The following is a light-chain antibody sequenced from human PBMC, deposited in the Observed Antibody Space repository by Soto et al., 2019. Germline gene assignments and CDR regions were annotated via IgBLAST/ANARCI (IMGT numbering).Light chain of an antibody. J-gene: IGKJ4*01. CDR2: AAS. Sequence: DIQLTQSPSFLSASVGDRVTITCRASQGISSYLAWYQQKPGKAPKLLIYAASTLQSGVPSRFSGSGSGTEFTLTISSLQPEDFATYYCQQLNSYPPFGGGTKVAIK. CDR3: QQLNSYPP. CDR1: QGISSY. V-gene: IGKV1-9*01.